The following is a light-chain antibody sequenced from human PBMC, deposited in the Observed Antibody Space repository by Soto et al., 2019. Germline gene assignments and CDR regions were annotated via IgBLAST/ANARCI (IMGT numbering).Light chain of an antibody. CDR3: QQYNKWPIT. CDR2: GAS. Sequence: EIVLTQSPGTLSLSPGERATLSCRASERLSSVYLAWYQQRPGQPPRLLIYGASNRATGIPDRFSGSGSGTEFTLTISSLQSEDFAVYYCQQYNKWPITFGQGTRLEIK. V-gene: IGKV3D-15*01. J-gene: IGKJ5*01. CDR1: ERLSSVY.